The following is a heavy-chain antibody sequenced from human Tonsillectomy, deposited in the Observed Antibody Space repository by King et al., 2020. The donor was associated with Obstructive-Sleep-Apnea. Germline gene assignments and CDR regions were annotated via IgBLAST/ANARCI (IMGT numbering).Heavy chain of an antibody. CDR1: GFTFSSYW. CDR2: IKQDGSEK. J-gene: IGHJ6*02. CDR3: ARSSPHYYYYGMDV. Sequence: VQLVESGGGLVQPGGSLRLSCAASGFTFSSYWMSWVRQAPGKGLEWVANIKQDGSEKYYVDSVKGRFTISRDNAKNSLYLQMNSLRAEDTAVYYCARSSPHYYYYGMDVWDQGTTVTVSS. V-gene: IGHV3-7*03.